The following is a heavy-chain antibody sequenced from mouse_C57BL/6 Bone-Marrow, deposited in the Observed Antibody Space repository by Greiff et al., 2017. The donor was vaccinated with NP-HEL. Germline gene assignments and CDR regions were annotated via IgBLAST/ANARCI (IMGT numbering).Heavy chain of an antibody. CDR2: INPNNGGT. D-gene: IGHD2-1*01. V-gene: IGHV1-22*01. Sequence: VQLKESGPELVKPGASVQMSCKASGYTFTDYNMHWVKQSHGKSLEWIGYINPNNGGTSYNQKFKGKATLTVNKSSSTAYMALRSLTSEDSAVYYCARGGKRGMGYWGQGTSVTVSS. J-gene: IGHJ4*01. CDR1: GYTFTDYN. CDR3: ARGGKRGMGY.